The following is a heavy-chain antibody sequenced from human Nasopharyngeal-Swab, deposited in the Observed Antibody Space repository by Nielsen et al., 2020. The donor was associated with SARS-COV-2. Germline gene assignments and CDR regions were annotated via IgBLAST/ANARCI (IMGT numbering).Heavy chain of an antibody. CDR2: IWYDGSNE. J-gene: IGHJ4*02. Sequence: WIRQPPGKGLEWVAVIWYDGSNEYYADSVKGRFTISRDNSKNTLYLQMNSLRAENTAVYYCARDLAVADSGSDYWGQGTLVTVSS. D-gene: IGHD6-19*01. V-gene: IGHV3-33*01. CDR3: ARDLAVADSGSDY.